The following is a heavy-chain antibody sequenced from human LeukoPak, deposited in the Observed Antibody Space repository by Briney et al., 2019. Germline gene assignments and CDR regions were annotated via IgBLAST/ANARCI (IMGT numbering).Heavy chain of an antibody. CDR1: GFTFSSYG. CDR3: AKSVQQLVLVY. D-gene: IGHD6-13*01. V-gene: IGHV3-30*18. Sequence: GGSLRLSCAASGFTFSSYGMHWVRQAPGKGLEWVAVISYDGSNKYYADSVKGRFTISRDNSKNTLYLQMNSLRAEDTAVYYCAKSVQQLVLVYWGQGTLVTVSS. J-gene: IGHJ4*02. CDR2: ISYDGSNK.